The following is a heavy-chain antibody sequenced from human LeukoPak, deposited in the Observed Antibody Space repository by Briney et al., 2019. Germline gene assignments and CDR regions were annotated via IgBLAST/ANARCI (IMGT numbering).Heavy chain of an antibody. J-gene: IGHJ4*02. CDR3: ARGQAYYYDSTAYFLDY. V-gene: IGHV3-30*04. Sequence: PGGSLRLSCAASGFTFRSYAIHWVRQAPGQGLEWVTIISSDGSYKNYADSVKGRFTISRDNSKNTLYLQMNSLRPEDTAVYYCARGQAYYYDSTAYFLDYWGQGTLVTVSS. CDR2: ISSDGSYK. D-gene: IGHD3-22*01. CDR1: GFTFRSYA.